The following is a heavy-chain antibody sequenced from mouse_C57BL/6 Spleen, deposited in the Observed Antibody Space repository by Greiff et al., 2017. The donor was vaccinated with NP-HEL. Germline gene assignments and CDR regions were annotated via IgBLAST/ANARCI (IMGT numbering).Heavy chain of an antibody. CDR2: IDPSDSYT. CDR3: ANAYYGTLFAY. Sequence: QVQLQQPGAELVKPGASVKLSCKASGYTFTSYWMQWVKQRPGQGLEWIGEIDPSDSYTNYNQKFKGKATLTVDTSSSTAYMQLSSLTSEDSAVYYCANAYYGTLFAYWGQGTLVTVSA. J-gene: IGHJ3*01. CDR1: GYTFTSYW. D-gene: IGHD2-10*01. V-gene: IGHV1-50*01.